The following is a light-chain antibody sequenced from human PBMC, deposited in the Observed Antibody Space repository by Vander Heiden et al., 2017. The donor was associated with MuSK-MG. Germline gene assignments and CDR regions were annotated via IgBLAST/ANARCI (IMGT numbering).Light chain of an antibody. V-gene: IGLV2-23*02. CDR3: CSYAGSVV. CDR1: SSDVGSYNL. J-gene: IGLJ2*01. CDR2: EVS. Sequence: QSALTQPASVSGSPGQSITISCTGTSSDVGSYNLVSWYQQHPGKAPKLMIYEVSKRPSGVSNRFSGSKSGNTASLTISRRQAEDEADYYCCSYAGSVVFGGGTKLTVL.